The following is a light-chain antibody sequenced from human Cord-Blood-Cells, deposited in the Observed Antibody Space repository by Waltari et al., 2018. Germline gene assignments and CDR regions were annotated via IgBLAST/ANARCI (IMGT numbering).Light chain of an antibody. J-gene: IGLJ1*01. CDR1: SSDVGGYNY. Sequence: QSALTQPASVSGSPGQSITISCTGTSSDVGGYNYVSWYQQPPGKAPKLMIYEVSNRPSGVSNRFSGSKSGNTASLTSSGLQAEDEADYYCSSYTSSSTYVFGTGTKVTVL. CDR2: EVS. CDR3: SSYTSSSTYV. V-gene: IGLV2-14*01.